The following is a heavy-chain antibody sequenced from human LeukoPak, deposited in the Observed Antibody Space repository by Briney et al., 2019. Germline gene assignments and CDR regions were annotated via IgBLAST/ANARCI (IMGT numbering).Heavy chain of an antibody. CDR2: INHSGST. J-gene: IGHJ4*02. D-gene: IGHD6-13*01. CDR1: GGSFSGYY. V-gene: IGHV4-34*01. CDR3: ARMGDSSSWYNDY. Sequence: SETLSLTCAVDGGSFSGYYWSWIRQPPGKGLEWIGEINHSGSTNYNPSLKSRVTISVDTSKNQFSLKLSSVTAADTAVYYCARMGDSSSWYNDYWGQGTLVTVSS.